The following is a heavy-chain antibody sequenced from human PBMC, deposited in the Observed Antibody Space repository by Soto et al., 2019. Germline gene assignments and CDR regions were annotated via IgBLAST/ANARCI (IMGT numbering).Heavy chain of an antibody. CDR3: ARGGGVGVAGSAAFDM. Sequence: QLHLVQSGAVVKKPGASVTVSCSASGYPVTAYYMHWVRQAPGRGFEWMGGINPASGAAKYTQTFQGRVTMPRDTSTSKAFMELGGLTSKDTAVFYCARGGGVGVAGSAAFDMWGQGTLVTVSS. CDR1: GYPVTAYY. D-gene: IGHD3-3*01. CDR2: INPASGAA. J-gene: IGHJ3*02. V-gene: IGHV1-2*02.